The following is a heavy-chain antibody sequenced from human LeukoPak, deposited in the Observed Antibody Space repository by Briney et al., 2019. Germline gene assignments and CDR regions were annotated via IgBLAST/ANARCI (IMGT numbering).Heavy chain of an antibody. CDR3: ARGRNYGSGNYYNDY. Sequence: PGGSLRLSCEASGFTFSSYAMNWVRQAPGKGLEWVSLITGSSSTIFYADSVKGRFTISRDNAKNSLYLQMNSLRDEDTAVYYCARGRNYGSGNYYNDYWGQGTLVTVSS. CDR2: ITGSSSTI. CDR1: GFTFSSYA. D-gene: IGHD3-10*01. V-gene: IGHV3-48*02. J-gene: IGHJ4*02.